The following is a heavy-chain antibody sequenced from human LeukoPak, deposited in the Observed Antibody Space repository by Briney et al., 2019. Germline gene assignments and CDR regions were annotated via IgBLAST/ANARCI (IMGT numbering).Heavy chain of an antibody. D-gene: IGHD5-24*01. CDR3: ARGRDGYNANGYFDY. J-gene: IGHJ4*02. Sequence: GSLRLSCAASGFTVSSNYMSWVRQAPGKGLEWGSLIYSGGTTYYADSVQGRFTISRDNSRNTLYLQMNRLRAEDPAVYYCARGRDGYNANGYFDYWGQGALVAVSS. CDR1: GFTVSSNY. V-gene: IGHV3-66*02. CDR2: IYSGGTT.